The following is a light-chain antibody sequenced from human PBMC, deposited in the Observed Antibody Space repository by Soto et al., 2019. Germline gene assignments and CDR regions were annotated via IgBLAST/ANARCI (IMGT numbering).Light chain of an antibody. J-gene: IGKJ1*01. CDR2: GAS. CDR1: QSVSSSY. V-gene: IGKV3-20*01. Sequence: EIVLTQSPGTLSLSPGERATLSCRASQSVSSSYLAWYQQKPGQAPRLLIYGASSRATGIPDWFSGSGSGTDFTLTISRLEPEDFAVYYCQQYGSSAPWMFGQGTKVEIK. CDR3: QQYGSSAPWM.